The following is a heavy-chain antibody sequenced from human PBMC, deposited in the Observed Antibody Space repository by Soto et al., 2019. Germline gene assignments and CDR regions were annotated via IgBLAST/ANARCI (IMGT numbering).Heavy chain of an antibody. D-gene: IGHD2-15*01. CDR3: AKDRARYCGGGSCYSIFDY. Sequence: QVQLVESGGGVVQPGRSLRLSCTASGFTFSSYGLHWVRQAPGKGLEWVAVISYDGSNKYYADSVKGRFTISRDHSKNTLYLQMNSLRAEDTAVYYCAKDRARYCGGGSCYSIFDYWGQGTLVTVSS. V-gene: IGHV3-30*18. J-gene: IGHJ4*02. CDR1: GFTFSSYG. CDR2: ISYDGSNK.